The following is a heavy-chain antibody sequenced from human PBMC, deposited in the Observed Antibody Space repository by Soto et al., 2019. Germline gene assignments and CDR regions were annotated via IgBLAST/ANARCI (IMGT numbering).Heavy chain of an antibody. Sequence: SETLSLTCAVYGGSFSGYYWSWIRQPPGKGLEWIGEINHSGSTNYNPSLKSRVPISVDTSKNQFSLKLSSVTAADTAVYYCARVIRWQHDQRRKGYMDVWGQGTTVTVSS. CDR1: GGSFSGYY. D-gene: IGHD4-17*01. J-gene: IGHJ6*02. V-gene: IGHV4-34*01. CDR3: ARVIRWQHDQRRKGYMDV. CDR2: INHSGST.